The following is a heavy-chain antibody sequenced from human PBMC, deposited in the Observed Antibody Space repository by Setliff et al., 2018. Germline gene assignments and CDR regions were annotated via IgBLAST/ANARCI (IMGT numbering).Heavy chain of an antibody. CDR3: ARGAPGAPVPADY. CDR2: ISSSGGTI. CDR1: GFSFKSYS. D-gene: IGHD3-10*01. Sequence: GGSLRLSCAASGFSFKSYSMNWVRQAPGKGLEWISYISSSGGTIHYADSVKGRFTISRDSANHSLFLQMNSLRGEDTGIHYCARGAPGAPVPADYWGQGTLVTVSS. V-gene: IGHV3-48*01. J-gene: IGHJ4*02.